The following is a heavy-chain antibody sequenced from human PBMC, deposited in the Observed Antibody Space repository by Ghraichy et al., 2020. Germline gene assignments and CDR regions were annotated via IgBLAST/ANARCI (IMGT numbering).Heavy chain of an antibody. CDR1: GGSFSGYY. D-gene: IGHD5-18*01. Sequence: SQTLSLTCAVYGGSFSGYYWSWIRQPPGKGLEWIGEINHSGSTNYNPSLKSRVTISVDTSKNQFSLKLSSVTAADTAVYYCARGGPKYSRPRYYFDYWGQGTLVTVSS. V-gene: IGHV4-34*01. CDR2: INHSGST. J-gene: IGHJ4*02. CDR3: ARGGPKYSRPRYYFDY.